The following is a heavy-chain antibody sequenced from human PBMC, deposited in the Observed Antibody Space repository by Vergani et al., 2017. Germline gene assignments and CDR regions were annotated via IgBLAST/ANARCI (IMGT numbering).Heavy chain of an antibody. Sequence: EAYLVQSGGGLVTPGGSLRLSCAASGFNFPSFTMNWVRQAPGRGLEWISSIKFPPGEIFYADSVKGRFTISRDNVKNVLSLQMENLRAADTGVYFCARDITASVKSPPHPDWFDPWGQGSLVTVSS. CDR2: IKFPPGEI. CDR1: GFNFPSFT. V-gene: IGHV3-21*06. CDR3: ARDITASVKSPPHPDWFDP. J-gene: IGHJ5*02. D-gene: IGHD4-17*01.